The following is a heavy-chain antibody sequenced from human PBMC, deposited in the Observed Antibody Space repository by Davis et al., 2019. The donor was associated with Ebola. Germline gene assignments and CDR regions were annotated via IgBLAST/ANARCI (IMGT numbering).Heavy chain of an antibody. J-gene: IGHJ6*04. CDR2: INSDGSST. D-gene: IGHD4-11*01. CDR1: GFTFSSYW. CDR3: ARGRLPYYYYGMDV. Sequence: HTGGSLRLSCAASGFTFSSYWMHWVRHAPGKGLVWVSRINSDGSSTSYADSVKGRFTISRDNAKNTLYLQMNSLRAEDTAVYYCARGRLPYYYYGMDVWGKGTTVTVSP. V-gene: IGHV3-74*01.